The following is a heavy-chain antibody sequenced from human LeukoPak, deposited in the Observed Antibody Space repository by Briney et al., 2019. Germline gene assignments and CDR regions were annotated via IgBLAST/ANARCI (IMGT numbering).Heavy chain of an antibody. D-gene: IGHD3-3*01. CDR3: ARKTADVLRFRQTYAFDI. CDR1: GFSITTGYY. J-gene: IGHJ3*02. Sequence: PSETLSLTCSVSGFSITTGYYWGWIRQPPGKGLEWIGSIYYSGSTYYNPSLKSRVTISVDTSKNQFSLKLSSVTAADTAVYYCARKTADVLRFRQTYAFDIWGQGTMVTVSS. CDR2: IYYSGST. V-gene: IGHV4-38-2*02.